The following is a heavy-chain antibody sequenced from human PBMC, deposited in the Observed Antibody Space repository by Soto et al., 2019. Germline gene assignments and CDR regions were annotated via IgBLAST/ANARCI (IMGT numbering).Heavy chain of an antibody. Sequence: QVQLVESGGGVVQPGGSLRISCAASGFTFSRHGMHWVRQAPGKGLEWVAVKYPDGNKEYFAESVKGRFTISRDNSKNTLYLQMNSLRAEDTAIYYCVSDIWDESSRYYHAFDYWGQGTLVTVSS. CDR3: VSDIWDESSRYYHAFDY. CDR1: GFTFSRHG. CDR2: KYPDGNKE. J-gene: IGHJ4*02. D-gene: IGHD3-22*01. V-gene: IGHV3-33*01.